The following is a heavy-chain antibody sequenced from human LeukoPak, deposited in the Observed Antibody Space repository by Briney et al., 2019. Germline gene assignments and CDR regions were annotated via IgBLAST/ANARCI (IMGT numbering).Heavy chain of an antibody. CDR3: AKEEWELLDY. CDR1: GGTFSSYA. V-gene: IGHV1-69*13. Sequence: SVKVSCKASGGTFSSYAISWVRQAPGQGLEWMGGIIPIFGTANYAQKFQGRVTITADESTSTAYMELNSLRAEDTAVYYCAKEEWELLDYWGQGTLVTVSS. J-gene: IGHJ4*02. CDR2: IIPIFGTA. D-gene: IGHD1-26*01.